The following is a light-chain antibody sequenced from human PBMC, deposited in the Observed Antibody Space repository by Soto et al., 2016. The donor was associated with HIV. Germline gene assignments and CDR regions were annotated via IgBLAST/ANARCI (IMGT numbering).Light chain of an antibody. CDR1: NIGSKS. CDR2: DDS. J-gene: IGLJ3*02. CDR3: QVWNSGSDHPV. V-gene: IGLV3-21*03. Sequence: SYVLTQAPSVSVAPGKTARISCGGINIGSKSVQWYQQQPGQASVLVVYDDSDRPSGIPERFSGSNSGNTATLTISRVEAGDEADYYCQVWNSGSDHPVFGGGTKLTVL.